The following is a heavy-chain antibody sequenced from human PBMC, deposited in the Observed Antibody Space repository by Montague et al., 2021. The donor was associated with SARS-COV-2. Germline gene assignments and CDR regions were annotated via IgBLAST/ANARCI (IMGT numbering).Heavy chain of an antibody. CDR3: ARDGCRGGRCYSSWFDP. CDR2: ISSSGSTI. CDR1: GFTFSSYE. J-gene: IGHJ5*02. D-gene: IGHD2-15*01. Sequence: SLRLSCSASGFTFSSYEMNWVRQAPGKGLEWVSYISSSGSTIYYADSVKGRFTISRDNAKNSLYLQMNSLRAEDTAVYYCARDGCRGGRCYSSWFDPWGQGTRVTVSS. V-gene: IGHV3-48*03.